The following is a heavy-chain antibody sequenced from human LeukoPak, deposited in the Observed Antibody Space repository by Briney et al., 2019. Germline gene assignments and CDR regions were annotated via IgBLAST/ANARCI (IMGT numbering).Heavy chain of an antibody. CDR1: GFTFSSYW. CDR2: IKQDGSEK. V-gene: IGHV3-7*01. Sequence: PGGSLRLSCAASGFTFSSYWMSWVRQAPGRGLEWVANIKQDGSEKYYVDSVKGRFTISRDNAKNSLYLQMNSLRAEDTAVYYCARGYYDFWSGYSHYYFDYWGQGTLVTVSS. CDR3: ARGYYDFWSGYSHYYFDY. J-gene: IGHJ4*02. D-gene: IGHD3-3*01.